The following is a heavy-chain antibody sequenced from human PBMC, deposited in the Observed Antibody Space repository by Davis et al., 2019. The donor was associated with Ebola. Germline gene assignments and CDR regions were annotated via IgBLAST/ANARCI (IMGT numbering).Heavy chain of an antibody. Sequence: GESLKISCKDSGNSFTSHWIGWVRQMPGKGLDWMGIISTGDSDTRYSPSFRGQVTISADKSMKTAFLQWSSLKASDSGMYYCASLRRTITGMDDGFDIWGQGTMVTVSS. CDR2: ISTGDSDT. CDR1: GNSFTSHW. V-gene: IGHV5-51*01. J-gene: IGHJ3*02. CDR3: ASLRRTITGMDDGFDI. D-gene: IGHD2-8*02.